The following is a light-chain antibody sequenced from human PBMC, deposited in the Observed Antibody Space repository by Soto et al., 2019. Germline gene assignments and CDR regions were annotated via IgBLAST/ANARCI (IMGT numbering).Light chain of an antibody. CDR3: SSYAGSNHFVV. J-gene: IGLJ2*01. CDR1: SSDVGGYNY. Sequence: QSVLTQPPSASGSPGQSVTISCTGTSSDVGGYNYVSWYQHHPGKAPRLMIYEVSKRPSGVPDRFSGSKSGNTASLTVSGLQAEDEADSYCSSYAGSNHFVVFGGGTKLTVL. V-gene: IGLV2-8*01. CDR2: EVS.